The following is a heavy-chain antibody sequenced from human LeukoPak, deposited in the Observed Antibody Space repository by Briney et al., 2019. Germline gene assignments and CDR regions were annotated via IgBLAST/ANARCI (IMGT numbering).Heavy chain of an antibody. Sequence: SETLSLTCTVSGGSISSSSYYWGWIRQPPGKGLEWIGSIYYSGSTYYNPSLKSRVTISVDTSKNQLSLKLSSVTAADTAVYYCASSAKGGIVGATYYFDYWGQGTLVTVSS. V-gene: IGHV4-39*07. D-gene: IGHD1-26*01. CDR2: IYYSGST. J-gene: IGHJ4*02. CDR3: ASSAKGGIVGATYYFDY. CDR1: GGSISSSSYY.